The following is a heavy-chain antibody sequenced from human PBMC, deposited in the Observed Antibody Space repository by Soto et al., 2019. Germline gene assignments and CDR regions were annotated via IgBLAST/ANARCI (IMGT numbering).Heavy chain of an antibody. D-gene: IGHD3-9*01. CDR2: ISSSSSYI. V-gene: IGHV3-21*01. Sequence: PGGSLRLSCAASGFTFSSYSMNWVRQAPGKGLDWVSSISSSSSYIYYADSVKGRFTISRDNAKNSLYLQMNSLRAEDTAVYYCARGSWHDILTGDLRYGMDVWGQGTTVTVSS. CDR3: ARGSWHDILTGDLRYGMDV. CDR1: GFTFSSYS. J-gene: IGHJ6*02.